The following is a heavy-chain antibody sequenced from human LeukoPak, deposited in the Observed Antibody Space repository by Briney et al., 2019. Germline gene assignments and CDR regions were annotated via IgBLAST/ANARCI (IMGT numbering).Heavy chain of an antibody. J-gene: IGHJ4*02. CDR1: GFTFSDFW. Sequence: GGSLRLSCAASGFTFSDFWMTWVRQAPGKGLEWVANIKEDGREKYYVDSVKGRFIISRDNAKNSLYLQMNSLRAEDTAVYYCAREYFYNSSGYRALRYWGQGTLVTVSS. D-gene: IGHD3-22*01. V-gene: IGHV3-7*01. CDR2: IKEDGREK. CDR3: AREYFYNSSGYRALRY.